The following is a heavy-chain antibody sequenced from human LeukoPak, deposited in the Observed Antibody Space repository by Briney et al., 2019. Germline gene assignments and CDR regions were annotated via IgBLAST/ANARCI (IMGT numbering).Heavy chain of an antibody. D-gene: IGHD3-9*01. V-gene: IGHV3-21*01. J-gene: IGHJ6*02. Sequence: GGSLRLSCVASGFTFSSYSMNWVRQAPGKGLEWVSSISSSSSYIYYADSMKGRFTISRDNAKNSLYLQMNSLRAEDTAVYYCARDAPDILTGYSLLPYYYYGMDVWGQGTTVTVSS. CDR3: ARDAPDILTGYSLLPYYYYGMDV. CDR2: ISSSSSYI. CDR1: GFTFSSYS.